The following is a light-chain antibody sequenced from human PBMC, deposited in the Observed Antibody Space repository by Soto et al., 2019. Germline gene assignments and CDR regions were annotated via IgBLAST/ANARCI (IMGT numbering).Light chain of an antibody. CDR3: QSYDSDFVV. CDR2: ENN. CDR1: SGSIANNY. Sequence: LTQPHSVSESPGKTLSISCTRSSGSIANNYVQWYQQRPGSAPTTVIYENNQRLSGVTDRFSGSTDGSSNSASLTISGLQTEDEADYYCQSYDSDFVVFGGGTKLTVL. J-gene: IGLJ2*01. V-gene: IGLV6-57*04.